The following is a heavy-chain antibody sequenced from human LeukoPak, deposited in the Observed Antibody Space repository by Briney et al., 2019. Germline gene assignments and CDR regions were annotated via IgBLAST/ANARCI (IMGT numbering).Heavy chain of an antibody. J-gene: IGHJ4*02. CDR3: AGGTFGDCSSTSCYPRLDY. V-gene: IGHV4-34*01. CDR2: INHSGST. CDR1: GGSFSGYY. Sequence: SETLSLTCAVYGGSFSGYYWSWIRQPPGKGLEWIGEINHSGSTNYNPSLKSRVTISVDTSKNQFSLKLSSVTAADTAVYYCAGGTFGDCSSTSCYPRLDYWGQGTLVTVSS. D-gene: IGHD2-2*01.